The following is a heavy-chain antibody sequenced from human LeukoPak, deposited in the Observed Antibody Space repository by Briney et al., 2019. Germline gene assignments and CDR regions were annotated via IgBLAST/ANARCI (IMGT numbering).Heavy chain of an antibody. CDR1: GGSFSGYY. CDR3: XXXXXXGYFRPHDY. CDR2: INHSGST. Sequence: PSETLSLTCAVYGGSFSGYYWSWIRQPPGKGLEWIGEINHSGSTDYNPSLKSRVTISVDTSKNQFSLKLSSVTAADTAVYYCXXXXXXGYFRPHDYWGQGTLVTVSS. D-gene: IGHD3-22*01. J-gene: IGHJ4*02. V-gene: IGHV4-34*01.